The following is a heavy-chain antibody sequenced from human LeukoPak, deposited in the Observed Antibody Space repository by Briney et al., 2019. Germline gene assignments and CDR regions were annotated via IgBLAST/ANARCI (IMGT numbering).Heavy chain of an antibody. J-gene: IGHJ5*02. CDR2: IYTSGST. Sequence: SETLSLTCTVSGGSISSYYWSWIRQPAGKGLEGIGRIYTSGSTNYNPSLKSRVTMSVDTSKNQFSLKLSSVTAADTAVYYCARVEYQLLSVWFDPWGQGTLVTVSS. CDR1: GGSISSYY. D-gene: IGHD2-2*01. CDR3: ARVEYQLLSVWFDP. V-gene: IGHV4-4*07.